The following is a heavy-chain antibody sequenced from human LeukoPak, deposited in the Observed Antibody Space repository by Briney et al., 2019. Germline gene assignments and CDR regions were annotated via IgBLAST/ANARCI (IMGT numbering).Heavy chain of an antibody. CDR2: MFHSGTT. J-gene: IGHJ3*02. CDR3: ARDHPSTYYYDSSGTDAFDI. CDR1: SYSISSGFY. V-gene: IGHV4-38-2*02. D-gene: IGHD3-22*01. Sequence: SETLSLTCSVSSYSISSGFYWGWIRQPPGKGLEWIGSMFHSGTTYYNPSLKSRVTISVDTSKNQFSLQLNSVPPEDTAVYYCARDHPSTYYYDSSGTDAFDIWGQGTMVTVSS.